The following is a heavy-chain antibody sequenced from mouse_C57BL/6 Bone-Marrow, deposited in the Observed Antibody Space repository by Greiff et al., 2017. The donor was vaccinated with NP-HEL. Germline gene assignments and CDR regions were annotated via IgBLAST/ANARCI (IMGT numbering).Heavy chain of an antibody. Sequence: QVQLKQPGAELVKPGASVKLSCKASGYTFTSYWMHWVKQRPGRGLEWIGRIDPNSGGTKYNEKFKSKATLTVDKPSSTAYMQLSSLTSEDSAVYYCARKEGDGSRYYAMDYWGQGTSVTVSS. J-gene: IGHJ4*01. CDR3: ARKEGDGSRYYAMDY. D-gene: IGHD1-1*01. CDR1: GYTFTSYW. CDR2: IDPNSGGT. V-gene: IGHV1-72*01.